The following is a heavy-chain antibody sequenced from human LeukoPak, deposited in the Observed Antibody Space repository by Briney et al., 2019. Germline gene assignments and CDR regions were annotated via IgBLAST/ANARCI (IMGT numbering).Heavy chain of an antibody. CDR1: GFTFSSYA. V-gene: IGHV3-21*01. CDR3: ARPLSGTTDFDY. D-gene: IGHD1-20*01. Sequence: GGSLRLSCAASGFTFSSYAMNWVRQAPGKGLEWVSLISSSSSYIFYADSVKGRFTISRDNAKKSLYLQMNSLRAEDTAVYYCARPLSGTTDFDYWGQGTLVTVSS. CDR2: ISSSSSYI. J-gene: IGHJ4*02.